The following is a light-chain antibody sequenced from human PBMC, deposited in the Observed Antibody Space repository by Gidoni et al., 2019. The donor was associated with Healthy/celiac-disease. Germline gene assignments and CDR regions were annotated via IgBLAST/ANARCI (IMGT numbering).Light chain of an antibody. CDR1: QSGSSSY. V-gene: IGKV3D-20*01. J-gene: IGKJ4*01. Sequence: EIVLTQSPATLSLSPGERATLSCGASQSGSSSYLAWYQQKPGLAPRLLIYDASSRATGIPDRFSGSGSGTDVTLTISRLEPEDFAVYYCQQYGSSKLTFXGXTKVEIK. CDR2: DAS. CDR3: QQYGSSKLT.